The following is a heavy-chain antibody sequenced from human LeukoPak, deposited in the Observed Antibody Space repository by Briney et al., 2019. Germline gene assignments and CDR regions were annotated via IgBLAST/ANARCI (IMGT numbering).Heavy chain of an antibody. J-gene: IGHJ4*02. D-gene: IGHD3-22*01. CDR3: ARIWDTSAYWLDY. Sequence: SETLSLTCTVSGGSIRSYYWSWIRQPPGKGLEWIAYIYNSGSTNYNPSLKSRVTISVDTSKNQFSLKLTSVTAADTAVYYCARIWDTSAYWLDYWGQGTLVTVSS. CDR1: GGSIRSYY. V-gene: IGHV4-59*01. CDR2: IYNSGST.